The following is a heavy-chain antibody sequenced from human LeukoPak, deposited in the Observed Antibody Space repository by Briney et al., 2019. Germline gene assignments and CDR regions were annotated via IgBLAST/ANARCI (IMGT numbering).Heavy chain of an antibody. Sequence: GGSLRLSCAASGFTFGSYAMHWVRQAPGKGLEWVALISYDESNKYYADSVKSRFTISRDNSKNTLYLQINSLRAEDTAVYYCARDGGYCSGTSCHGDYWGQGTLVTVSS. V-gene: IGHV3-30-3*01. D-gene: IGHD2-2*01. CDR1: GFTFGSYA. CDR2: ISYDESNK. J-gene: IGHJ4*02. CDR3: ARDGGYCSGTSCHGDY.